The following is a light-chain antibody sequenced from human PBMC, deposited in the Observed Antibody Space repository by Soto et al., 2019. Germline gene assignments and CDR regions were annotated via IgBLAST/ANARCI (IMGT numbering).Light chain of an antibody. CDR2: DAS. V-gene: IGKV3-11*01. CDR1: QSVSRY. CDR3: QHRGNWPS. J-gene: IGKJ4*01. Sequence: EIELTQSPATLYLSIGERATLSCRASQSVSRYLAWYQQKPGQAPRLLIYDASNRATGIPARFSGSGSGTDFTLTISSLAPEYFAVYYCQHRGNWPSFGGGTKVDIK.